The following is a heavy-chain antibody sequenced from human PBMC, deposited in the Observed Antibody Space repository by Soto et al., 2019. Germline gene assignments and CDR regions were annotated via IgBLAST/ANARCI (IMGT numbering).Heavy chain of an antibody. CDR2: INPETGGT. D-gene: IGHD2-21*01. CDR3: ARERFQVISDGMDV. CDR1: GYNFTGYY. Sequence: ASVKVSCKASGYNFTGYYVHWVREAPGQGLEWMGWINPETGGTSYAQKFQGRVTLSRDTSINTAYLELSSLRFDDAAVYFCARERFQVISDGMDVWGQGTTVTVSS. J-gene: IGHJ6*02. V-gene: IGHV1-2*02.